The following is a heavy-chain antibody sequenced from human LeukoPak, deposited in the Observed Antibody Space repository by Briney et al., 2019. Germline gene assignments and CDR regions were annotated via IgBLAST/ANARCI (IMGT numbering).Heavy chain of an antibody. CDR3: ASYLSGYYYDSSGYYSDY. Sequence: PGGSLRLSCAASGFTFSSYWMSWVRQAPGKGLEWVANIKQDGSEKYYVDSVKGRFTISRDNAKNSLYLQMNSLRAEDTAVYYCASYLSGYYYDSSGYYSDYWGQGTLVTVSS. V-gene: IGHV3-7*01. CDR2: IKQDGSEK. CDR1: GFTFSSYW. J-gene: IGHJ4*02. D-gene: IGHD3-22*01.